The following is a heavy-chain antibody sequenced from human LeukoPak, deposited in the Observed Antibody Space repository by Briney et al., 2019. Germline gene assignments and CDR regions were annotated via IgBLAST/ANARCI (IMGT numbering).Heavy chain of an antibody. Sequence: PSETLSLTCTVSGGSISSSSYYWGSIRQPPGKGLGWIGSIYYNGSTYYNPSLKSRVTISVDTSKNQFSLKLTSVTAADTAVYYCARAIGPYYYYYMDVWGKGTTVTVSS. J-gene: IGHJ6*03. V-gene: IGHV4-39*07. CDR2: IYYNGST. CDR1: GGSISSSSYY. CDR3: ARAIGPYYYYYMDV.